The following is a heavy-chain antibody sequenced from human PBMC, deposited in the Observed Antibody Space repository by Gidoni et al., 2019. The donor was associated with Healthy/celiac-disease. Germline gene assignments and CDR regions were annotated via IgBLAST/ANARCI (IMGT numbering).Heavy chain of an antibody. V-gene: IGHV5-51*01. D-gene: IGHD5-18*01. CDR1: GYSFTSYW. Sequence: EVQLVQSGAEVQKPGESVKIYCKGSGYSFTSYWIGWVRQIPGKGREWMGIIYPCDSDTRYSPSFQGQVTISADKSISTAYLQWSSLKASDTAMYYCARRGYYDAFDIWGQGTMVTVSS. CDR3: ARRGYYDAFDI. CDR2: IYPCDSDT. J-gene: IGHJ3*02.